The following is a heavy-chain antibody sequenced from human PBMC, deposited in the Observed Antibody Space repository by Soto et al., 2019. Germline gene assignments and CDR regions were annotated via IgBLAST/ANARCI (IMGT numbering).Heavy chain of an antibody. J-gene: IGHJ6*02. CDR1: GFTLGDSY. CDR2: VSFDGSST. D-gene: IGHD2-21*01. Sequence: QVQLVESGGTLVKPGGSLRLSCVASGFTLGDSYMGWIRQAPGKGLEWVAVVSFDGSSTYYADSVKVRFTISRDSSNNTVSLQMNSLTNEDTAAYYCAKAGWGGDYYYGLDVWGQGTTVTVSS. CDR3: AKAGWGGDYYYGLDV. V-gene: IGHV3-30*18.